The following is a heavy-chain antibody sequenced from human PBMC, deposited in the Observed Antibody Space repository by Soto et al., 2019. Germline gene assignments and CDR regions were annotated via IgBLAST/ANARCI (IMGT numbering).Heavy chain of an antibody. V-gene: IGHV1-3*01. J-gene: IGHJ1*01. CDR2: INAGNGNT. Sequence: ASVKVSCKASGYTFTSYAMHWVRQAPGQRLEWMGWINAGNGNTKYSQKFQGRVTITRDTSASTAYMELSSLRSEDTAVYYCARDRHYDSSGYYSDFQHWGQGTLVTVS. D-gene: IGHD3-22*01. CDR1: GYTFTSYA. CDR3: ARDRHYDSSGYYSDFQH.